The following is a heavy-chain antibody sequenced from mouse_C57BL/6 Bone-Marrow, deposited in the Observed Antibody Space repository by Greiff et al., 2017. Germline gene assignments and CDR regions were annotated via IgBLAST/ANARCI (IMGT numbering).Heavy chain of an antibody. V-gene: IGHV7-3*01. J-gene: IGHJ3*01. CDR2: IRNKANGYTT. D-gene: IGHD2-12*01. CDR1: GFTFTDYY. Sequence: EVKLVESGGGLVQPGGSLSLSCAASGFTFTDYYMSWVRQPPGKALEWLGFIRNKANGYTTEYSASVKGRFTISRDNSQSILYLQMNALRAEDSATYYCARYDDAAGFAYWGQGTLVTVSA. CDR3: ARYDDAAGFAY.